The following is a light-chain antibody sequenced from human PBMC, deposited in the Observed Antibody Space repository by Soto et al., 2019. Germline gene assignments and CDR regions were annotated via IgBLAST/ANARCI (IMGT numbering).Light chain of an antibody. J-gene: IGKJ1*01. CDR3: QQYYSTPPT. CDR1: QSVLYSSNNKNY. V-gene: IGKV4-1*01. CDR2: WAS. Sequence: IVMTQSPDSLAVSLVERSTINCKPSQSVLYSSNNKNYLAWYQQKPGQPPKLLIYWASTRESGVPDRFSGSGSGTDFTLTISSLQAEDVAVYYCQQYYSTPPTFGQGTKVDIK.